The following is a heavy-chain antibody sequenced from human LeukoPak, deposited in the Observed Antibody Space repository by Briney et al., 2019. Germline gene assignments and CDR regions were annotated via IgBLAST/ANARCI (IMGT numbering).Heavy chain of an antibody. Sequence: SETLSLTCTVSGGSISSSSYYWGWIRQPPGKGLEWIGSIYYSGSTYYNPSLKSRVTISVDTSKNQFSLKLSSVTAADTAVYYCARPLLPPYGYCSSTSCYTGAFDIWGQGTMVTVSS. CDR1: GGSISSSSYY. CDR2: IYYSGST. CDR3: ARPLLPPYGYCSSTSCYTGAFDI. D-gene: IGHD2-2*02. J-gene: IGHJ3*02. V-gene: IGHV4-39*01.